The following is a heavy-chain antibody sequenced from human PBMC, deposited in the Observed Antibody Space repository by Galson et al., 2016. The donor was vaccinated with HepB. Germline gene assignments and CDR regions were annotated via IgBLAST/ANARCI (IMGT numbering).Heavy chain of an antibody. Sequence: QSGAEVTKPGESLKISCKSSGYSYTNYWIAWVRQMPGKGLEWMGITYPGDSDTRYSPSFQGQVTISADKSINTAYLQWSSLKASDTAVYYCARPASGHSSSLDYWGQGTLVTVSS. CDR2: TYPGDSDT. CDR1: GYSYTNYW. D-gene: IGHD6-13*01. CDR3: ARPASGHSSSLDY. V-gene: IGHV5-51*01. J-gene: IGHJ4*02.